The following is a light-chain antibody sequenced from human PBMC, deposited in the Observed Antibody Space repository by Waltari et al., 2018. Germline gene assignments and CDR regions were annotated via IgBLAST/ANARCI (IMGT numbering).Light chain of an antibody. Sequence: DIQMIQSPSSLSASVGDRVPLTCRASQSVTCYVNLYQQKPGKAPKILIYADFTLHRGVPSRFSGSGSGTEFALTISSLQPEDFATYYCQQSYNTPRTFGQGTKLEIK. CDR2: ADF. CDR3: QQSYNTPRT. V-gene: IGKV1-39*01. J-gene: IGKJ2*01. CDR1: QSVTCY.